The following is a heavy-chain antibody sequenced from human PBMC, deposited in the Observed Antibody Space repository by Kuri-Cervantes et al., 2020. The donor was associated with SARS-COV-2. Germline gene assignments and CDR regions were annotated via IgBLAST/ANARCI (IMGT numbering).Heavy chain of an antibody. Sequence: GGSLRLSWSASGFTFSSYWMSWVRQAPGKGLEWVANIKQDGCERYYVDSLKGRFTISRENSRNTLSLQMSSLRPEDTAVYYCARGDFNASPLDYWGQGTLVTVSS. CDR2: IKQDGCER. V-gene: IGHV3-7*01. J-gene: IGHJ4*02. CDR1: GFTFSSYW. D-gene: IGHD3-3*01. CDR3: ARGDFNASPLDY.